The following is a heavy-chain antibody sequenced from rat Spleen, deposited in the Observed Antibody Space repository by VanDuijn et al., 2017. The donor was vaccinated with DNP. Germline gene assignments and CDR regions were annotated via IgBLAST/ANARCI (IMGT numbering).Heavy chain of an antibody. Sequence: EVRLVESGGDLVQPGRSLALSCVASGLTFNNYWMTWFRQVPGKGLEWVASITTSSGRTFYPDSVKGRFTMSRDNAKSTLYLQMNSLRSEDMATYYCARHVLPLRVWDYWGQGVVVTVSS. CDR3: ARHVLPLRVWDY. V-gene: IGHV5-31*01. CDR2: ITTSSGRT. CDR1: GLTFNNYW. J-gene: IGHJ2*01. D-gene: IGHD1-4*01.